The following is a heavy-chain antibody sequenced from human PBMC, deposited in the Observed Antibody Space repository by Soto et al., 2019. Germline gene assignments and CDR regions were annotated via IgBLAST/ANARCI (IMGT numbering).Heavy chain of an antibody. V-gene: IGHV4-31*03. D-gene: IGHD2-2*01. CDR3: ERGEVKSVRTYCDSTSCVYYFES. J-gene: IGHJ4*02. CDR1: GGSISSDSFY. CDR2: VYYSGSN. Sequence: QVQLQASGPGLVKPSQTLSLTCTVSGGSISSDSFYWNWSRPHPGKGLEGIGYVYYSGSNYYNPSVQSRVTMSVDLSKDPFSLNMKSVSAADTAGYSCERGEVKSVRTYCDSTSCVYYFESWGKRTLVRVSS.